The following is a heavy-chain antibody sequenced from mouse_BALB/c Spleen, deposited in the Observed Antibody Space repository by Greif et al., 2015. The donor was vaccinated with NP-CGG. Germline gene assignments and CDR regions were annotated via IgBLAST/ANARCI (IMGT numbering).Heavy chain of an antibody. V-gene: IGHV10-3*03. D-gene: IGHD2-2*01. Sequence: EVKLVESGGGLVQPKGSLKLSCAASGFTFNTYAMRWVCQAPGKGLEWVARIRSKSNNYATYYADSVKDRFTISRDDSQSMLYLQMNNLKTEDTAMYYCVREGEGYGMDYWGQGTSVTVSS. CDR2: IRSKSNNYAT. J-gene: IGHJ4*01. CDR1: GFTFNTYA. CDR3: VREGEGYGMDY.